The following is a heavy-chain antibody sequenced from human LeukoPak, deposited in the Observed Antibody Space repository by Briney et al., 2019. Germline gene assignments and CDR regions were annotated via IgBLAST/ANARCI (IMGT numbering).Heavy chain of an antibody. CDR1: GYTFTRYE. Sequence: GASVKVSCKASGYTFTRYETHWVRQATGQGLEWMGWMNPNSGNTGYAQKFQGRVTITRDTSITTAYMDLSNLRSEDTALYYCARRPESCSSTSCYYFDNWGQGTLVTVSS. J-gene: IGHJ4*02. D-gene: IGHD2-2*01. CDR2: MNPNSGNT. CDR3: ARRPESCSSTSCYYFDN. V-gene: IGHV1-8*03.